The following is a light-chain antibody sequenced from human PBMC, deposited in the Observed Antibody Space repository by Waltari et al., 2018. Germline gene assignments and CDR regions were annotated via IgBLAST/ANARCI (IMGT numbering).Light chain of an antibody. V-gene: IGLV2-14*03. CDR2: DVS. CDR3: SSYTGSSVVV. Sequence: QSALTQPASVSGSPGQSITISCTGTSRAVGGYNSLSWSPQHPGKAPKLMIYDVSNRPSGVSNRFSGSKSGNTASLTISGLQAEDEADYYCSSYTGSSVVVFGGGTKLTVL. CDR1: SRAVGGYNS. J-gene: IGLJ2*01.